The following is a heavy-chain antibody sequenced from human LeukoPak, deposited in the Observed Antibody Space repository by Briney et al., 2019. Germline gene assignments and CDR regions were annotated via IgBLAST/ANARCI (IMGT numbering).Heavy chain of an antibody. V-gene: IGHV1-46*01. D-gene: IGHD3-16*01. J-gene: IGHJ4*02. CDR2: INPSGGST. CDR1: GYTFTSYY. Sequence: ASVKVSCKASGYTFTSYYMHWVRQAPGQGLEWMGIINPSGGSTSYAQKFQGRVTMTEDTSTDTAYMELSSLRSEDTAVYYCATGDWYSNTWGSFDYWGQGTLVTVSS. CDR3: ATGDWYSNTWGSFDY.